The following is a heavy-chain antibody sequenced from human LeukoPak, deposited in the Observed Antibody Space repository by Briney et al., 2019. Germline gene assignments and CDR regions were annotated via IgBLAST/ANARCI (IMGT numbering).Heavy chain of an antibody. CDR1: GYSFTSYW. D-gene: IGHD4-17*01. Sequence: GEPLQISCQGSGYSFTSYWIGWVRQMPGKGLEWMGIIYPGDSDTRYSPSFQGQVTISADKSISTAYLQWSSLKASDTAMYYCARLGGDYGFLGDYWGQGTLVTVSS. CDR3: ARLGGDYGFLGDY. CDR2: IYPGDSDT. V-gene: IGHV5-51*01. J-gene: IGHJ4*02.